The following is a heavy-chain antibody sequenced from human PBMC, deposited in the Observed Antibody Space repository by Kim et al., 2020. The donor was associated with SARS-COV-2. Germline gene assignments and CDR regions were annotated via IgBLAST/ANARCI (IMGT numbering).Heavy chain of an antibody. CDR1: GYSFTSYW. CDR3: ARLYDILTGYYFERREYNWFDP. CDR2: IYPGDSDT. D-gene: IGHD3-9*01. Sequence: GESLKISCKGSGYSFTSYWIGWVRQMPGKGLEWMGIIYPGDSDTRYSPSFQGQVTISADKSISTAYLQWSSLKASDTAMYYCARLYDILTGYYFERREYNWFDPWGQGTLVTVSS. V-gene: IGHV5-51*01. J-gene: IGHJ5*02.